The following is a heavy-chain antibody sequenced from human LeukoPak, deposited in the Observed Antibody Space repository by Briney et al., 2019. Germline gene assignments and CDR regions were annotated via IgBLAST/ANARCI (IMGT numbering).Heavy chain of an antibody. CDR3: ARLSRTFSRLDAFDY. D-gene: IGHD2/OR15-2a*01. CDR2: IYSGGSK. V-gene: IGHV3-66*04. J-gene: IGHJ4*02. CDR1: GFTVSSND. Sequence: PGGSLRLSCAASGFTVSSNDLSWVRQAPGKGLEWVSVIYSGGSKDYADSGKGRFTISRDNSKNTLYLQMNSLRTEDTAVYYCARLSRTFSRLDAFDYWGQGTLVTVSS.